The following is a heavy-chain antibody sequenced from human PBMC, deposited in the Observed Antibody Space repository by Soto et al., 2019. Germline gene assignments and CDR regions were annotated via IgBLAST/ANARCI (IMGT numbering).Heavy chain of an antibody. J-gene: IGHJ4*01. CDR3: ATSGYNYGPFDY. D-gene: IGHD2-15*01. Sequence: QVQLVQSGAEVRKPGSSVKVSCRASGDTFKNYAISWVRQAPGQGLEGIGGIIPIFGKTDYAQTFHGRVTINGDESTYTAHMELRGLRSDDTALYYCATSGYNYGPFDYWGRGLLVTVSS. V-gene: IGHV1-69*01. CDR1: GDTFKNYA. CDR2: IIPIFGKT.